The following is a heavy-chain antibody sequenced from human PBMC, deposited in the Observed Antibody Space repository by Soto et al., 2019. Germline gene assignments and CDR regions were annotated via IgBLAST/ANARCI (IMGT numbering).Heavy chain of an antibody. CDR2: TYYRSKWYN. CDR1: GDSVSSNSAA. D-gene: IGHD3-16*01. V-gene: IGHV6-1*01. CDR3: ARDTVMQKMGLGYYGMDV. J-gene: IGHJ6*02. Sequence: SQTLSLTCAISGDSVSSNSAAWNWIRQSPSRGLEWLGRTYYRSKWYNDYAVSVKSRITINPDTSKNQFSLQLNSVTPEDTAVYYCARDTVMQKMGLGYYGMDVWGQGTTVTVSS.